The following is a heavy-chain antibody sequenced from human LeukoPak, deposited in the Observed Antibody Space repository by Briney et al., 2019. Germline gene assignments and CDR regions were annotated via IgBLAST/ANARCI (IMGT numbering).Heavy chain of an antibody. J-gene: IGHJ3*01. CDR3: VQEGPRGLAFDV. CDR2: ISGSGGGT. Sequence: GGSLRLPCEASGVTFSSYVMSWVRQAPGKGPGWVSGISGSGGGTYYADFVKGRFAISRDNSKNTLYLQMNSLRAEDSAVYYCVQEGPRGLAFDVWGQGTKVTVSS. CDR1: GVTFSSYV. V-gene: IGHV3-23*01.